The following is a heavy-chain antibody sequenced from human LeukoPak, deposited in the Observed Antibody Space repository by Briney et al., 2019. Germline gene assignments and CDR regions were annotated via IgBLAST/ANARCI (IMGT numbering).Heavy chain of an antibody. CDR3: ARRRGPTDEFDY. CDR2: IYWNDDK. D-gene: IGHD4-17*01. J-gene: IGHJ4*02. Sequence: SGPTLVNPTQTLTLTCTFSGFSLSTSGVGVGWIRQPPGKALEWLALIYWNDDKRYSPSLKSRLPITKDTSKNQVVLTMTDMDPVDTATYYCARRRGPTDEFDYWGQGTLVTVSS. CDR1: GFSLSTSGVG. V-gene: IGHV2-5*01.